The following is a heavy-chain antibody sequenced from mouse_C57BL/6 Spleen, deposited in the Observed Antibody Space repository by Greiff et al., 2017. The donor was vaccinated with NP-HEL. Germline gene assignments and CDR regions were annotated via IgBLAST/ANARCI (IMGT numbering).Heavy chain of an antibody. CDR1: GYTFTDYN. CDR3: ARPPNYYGSSYGAMDY. CDR2: INPNNGGT. V-gene: IGHV1-22*01. J-gene: IGHJ4*01. Sequence: VQLQQSGPELVKPGASVKMSCKASGYTFTDYNMHWVKQSHGKSLEWIGYINPNNGGTSYNQKFKGKATLTVNKSSSTAYMELRSLTSEDSAVYYCARPPNYYGSSYGAMDYWGQGTSVTVSS. D-gene: IGHD1-1*01.